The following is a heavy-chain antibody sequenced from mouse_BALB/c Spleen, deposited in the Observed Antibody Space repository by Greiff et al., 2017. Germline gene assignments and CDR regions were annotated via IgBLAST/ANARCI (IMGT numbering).Heavy chain of an antibody. D-gene: IGHD2-4*01. Sequence: EVMLVESGGGLVKPGGSLKLSCAASGFTFSDYYMYWVRQTPEKRLEWVATISDGGSYTYYPDSVKGRFTISRDNAKNNLYLQMSSLKSEDTAMYYCARGLMITNYFDYWGQGTTLTVSS. CDR3: ARGLMITNYFDY. CDR2: ISDGGSYT. J-gene: IGHJ2*01. CDR1: GFTFSDYY. V-gene: IGHV5-4*02.